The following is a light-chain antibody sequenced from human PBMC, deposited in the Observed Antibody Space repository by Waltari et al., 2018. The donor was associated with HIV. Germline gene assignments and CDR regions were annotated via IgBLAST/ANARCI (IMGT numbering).Light chain of an antibody. CDR2: GAS. CDR3: QQYNKWPPWT. V-gene: IGKV3-15*01. Sequence: EIVMTQSPATLSASPGERATLSCRASQDISSNLAWYQQKPGQDPRLLIYGASTRATDIPVRFSGSGSGTEFTLTISSLQSEDFAVYYCQQYNKWPPWTFGQGTTVEIK. J-gene: IGKJ1*01. CDR1: QDISSN.